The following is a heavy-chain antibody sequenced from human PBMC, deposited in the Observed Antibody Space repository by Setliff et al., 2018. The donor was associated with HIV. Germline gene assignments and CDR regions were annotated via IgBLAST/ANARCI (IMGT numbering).Heavy chain of an antibody. CDR2: ISHGGAAK. Sequence: GGSLRLSCEASGFPLYTYDMNWVRQAQGKALEWISFISHGGAAKYYVDSVKGRFTISRDNFRNTVYLQMNSLRPEDTATYYCAKADDGAAAGPAPWGQGTLVTVSS. CDR3: AKADDGAAAGPAP. J-gene: IGHJ5*02. CDR1: GFPLYTYD. D-gene: IGHD6-13*01. V-gene: IGHV3-30*02.